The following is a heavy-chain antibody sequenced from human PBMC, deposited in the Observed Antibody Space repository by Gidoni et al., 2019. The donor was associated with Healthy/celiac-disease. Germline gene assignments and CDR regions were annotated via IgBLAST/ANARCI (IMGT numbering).Heavy chain of an antibody. CDR1: GGSISSGDYY. CDR3: ARDGSNYYDSSGYSK. D-gene: IGHD3-22*01. V-gene: IGHV4-30-4*01. Sequence: QVQLQESGPGLVKPSQTLSLTCTVSGGSISSGDYYWSWIRQPPGKGLEWIGYIYYSGSTYYNPSLKSRVTISVDTSKNQFSLKLSSVTAADTAVYYCARDGSNYYDSSGYSKWGQGTLVTVSS. J-gene: IGHJ4*02. CDR2: IYYSGST.